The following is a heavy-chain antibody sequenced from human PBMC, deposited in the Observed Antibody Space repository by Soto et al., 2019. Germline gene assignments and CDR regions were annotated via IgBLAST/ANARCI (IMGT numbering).Heavy chain of an antibody. CDR2: INTDGSST. CDR1: GFSFSSYW. CDR3: ARSPGGYYID. D-gene: IGHD3-9*01. Sequence: EVQLVESGGGLVQPGGSLRLSCADSGFSFSSYWRPWVRQGPGKGRVWVSRINTDGSSTNYADSVKGRFTISRDNAKNTVYLQMNSLRAEDTAVYYCARSPGGYYIDWGQGTMVTVSS. J-gene: IGHJ3*01. V-gene: IGHV3-74*01.